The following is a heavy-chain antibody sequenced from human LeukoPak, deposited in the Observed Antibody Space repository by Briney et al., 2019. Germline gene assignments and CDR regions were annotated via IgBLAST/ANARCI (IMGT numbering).Heavy chain of an antibody. CDR3: ASSSMTTVVTHYMDV. V-gene: IGHV3-21*01. CDR2: ISSSSSYI. D-gene: IGHD4-23*01. CDR1: GGSISSSS. Sequence: PSETLSLTCTVSGGSISSSSYYWGWIRQPPGKGLEWVSSISSSSSYIYYADSVKGRFTISRDNAKNSLYLQMDSLRAEDTAVYYCASSSMTTVVTHYMDVWGKGTTVTVSS. J-gene: IGHJ6*03.